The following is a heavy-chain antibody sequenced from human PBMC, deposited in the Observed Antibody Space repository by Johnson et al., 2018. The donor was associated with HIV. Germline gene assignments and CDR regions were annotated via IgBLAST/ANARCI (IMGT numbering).Heavy chain of an antibody. CDR1: GFTFSSYA. J-gene: IGHJ3*02. CDR3: ASDSLYSSGWYGTDAFDI. V-gene: IGHV3-30-3*01. Sequence: QVQLVESGGGLVKPGGSLRLSCAASGFTFSSYAMHWVRQAPGKGLEWVAVISYDGSNKYYADSVKGRFTISRDNSKNTLYLQMNSLRAEDTAVYYCASDSLYSSGWYGTDAFDIWGQGTMVTVSS. D-gene: IGHD6-19*01. CDR2: ISYDGSNK.